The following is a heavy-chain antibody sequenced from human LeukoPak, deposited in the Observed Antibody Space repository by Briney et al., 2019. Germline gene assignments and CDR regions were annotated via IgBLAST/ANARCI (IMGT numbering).Heavy chain of an antibody. J-gene: IGHJ4*02. CDR1: GGSISDNNNY. CDR3: ARGGDSGYDYGNFDY. D-gene: IGHD5-12*01. CDR2: IYYSGSI. V-gene: IGHV4-39*06. Sequence: SETLSLTCTVTGGSISDNNNYWAWIRQPPGKGLDWIGSIYYSGSIFYSPSLKSRVTLSVDTSKNQFTLKLSSVTAADTAVYYCARGGDSGYDYGNFDYWGQGTLVTVSS.